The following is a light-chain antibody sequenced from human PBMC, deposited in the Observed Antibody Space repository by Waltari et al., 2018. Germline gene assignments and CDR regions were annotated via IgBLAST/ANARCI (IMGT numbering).Light chain of an antibody. CDR1: QTISIY. CDR2: KAS. CDR3: QQYHSYSPYT. Sequence: DIHVTQSHSTLSDPVRDRVTITCRASQTISIYMAWYQQNPGKAPNLLIYKASTFESGVPSRFSGSGSGTEFTLTISSLQPDDFATYYCQQYHSYSPYTFGQGTKLDIK. J-gene: IGKJ2*01. V-gene: IGKV1-5*03.